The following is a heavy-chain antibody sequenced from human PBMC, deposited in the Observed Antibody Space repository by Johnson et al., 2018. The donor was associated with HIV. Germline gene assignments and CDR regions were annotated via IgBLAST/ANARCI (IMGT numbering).Heavy chain of an antibody. J-gene: IGHJ3*02. CDR3: ARDQTDSFDI. V-gene: IGHV3-66*02. CDR2: IYSGDST. CDR1: GFTFSDYY. Sequence: VQLVESGGGLVKPGGSLRLSCAASGFTFSDYYMSWVRQAPGKGLEWVSVIYSGDSTSYADSVKGRFTISRDNSKNTLFLQMNTLRAEDTAVYYCARDQTDSFDIWGQGTMVTVSS.